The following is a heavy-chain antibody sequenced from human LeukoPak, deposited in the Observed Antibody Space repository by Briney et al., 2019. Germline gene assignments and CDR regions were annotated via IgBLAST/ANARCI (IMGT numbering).Heavy chain of an antibody. D-gene: IGHD2-21*02. CDR2: INPNSGAT. Sequence: GASVRLSCKAPGYTFSGYYIHWVRQAPGHGLEWMGWINPNSGATNYAQKFQGRVTMTRDTSIGTAYMDLSSLKSDDTAVYYCARGAAVTPRTTDYIPWVYCGQGILDTVSS. CDR3: ARGAAVTPRTTDYIPWVY. V-gene: IGHV1-2*02. CDR1: GYTFSGYY. J-gene: IGHJ4*02.